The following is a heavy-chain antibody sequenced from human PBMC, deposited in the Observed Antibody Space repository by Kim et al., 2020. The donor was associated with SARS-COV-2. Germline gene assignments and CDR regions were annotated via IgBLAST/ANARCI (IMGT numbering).Heavy chain of an antibody. Sequence: SQEFRGRVTITRDTSGSTAYMELSSLTSEDTAVYYCARDKLAGDDFDYWGQGTLVTVSS. CDR3: ARDKLAGDDFDY. J-gene: IGHJ4*02. D-gene: IGHD2-21*01. V-gene: IGHV1-3*02.